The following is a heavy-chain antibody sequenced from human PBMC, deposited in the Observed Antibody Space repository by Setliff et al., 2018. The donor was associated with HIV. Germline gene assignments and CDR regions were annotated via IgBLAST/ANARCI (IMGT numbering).Heavy chain of an antibody. CDR2: INPTSGGT. V-gene: IGHV1-2*06. D-gene: IGHD3-10*01. Sequence: ASVKVSCKASGYTLTDYYQGWVRQAPGQGREWMGRINPTSGGTDYEQKFEDRVAMTTDTSKSTAYMELSRLTSDDTAVYYCAKGVTLIRGPLEVLGFDSWGQGSLVPSPQ. J-gene: IGHJ4*02. CDR1: GYTLTDYY. CDR3: AKGVTLIRGPLEVLGFDS.